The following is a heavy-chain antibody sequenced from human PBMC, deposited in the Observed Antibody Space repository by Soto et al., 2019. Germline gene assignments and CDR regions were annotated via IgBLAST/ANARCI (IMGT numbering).Heavy chain of an antibody. CDR1: GDTFTTNS. J-gene: IGHJ4*02. Sequence: QVQLVQSGAEVKKPGSSVKVSCKASGDTFTTNSLNWVRQAPGQGLEWMGGIIPVVGTTKYAQKYQDRVTITGDKSTNPAYMELSSLRSDDPAGYYCARGLLDATTYFEYWGQGTPVTVSS. CDR2: IIPVVGTT. V-gene: IGHV1-69*06. D-gene: IGHD1-26*01. CDR3: ARGLLDATTYFEY.